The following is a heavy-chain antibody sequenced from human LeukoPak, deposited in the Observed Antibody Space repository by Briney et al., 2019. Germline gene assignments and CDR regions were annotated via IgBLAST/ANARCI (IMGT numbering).Heavy chain of an antibody. J-gene: IGHJ3*02. D-gene: IGHD1-26*01. CDR1: GYTFTGYY. CDR3: ARGFGGTYYTDGFDI. CDR2: INPNSGGT. Sequence: ASVKVSCKASGYTFTGYYIHWLRQAPGQGLEWMGFINPNSGGTNYAQKFQGRVTMTRDTSISTAYMELSSLTSDDTAVYYCARGFGGTYYTDGFDIWGQGTIVTVSS. V-gene: IGHV1-2*02.